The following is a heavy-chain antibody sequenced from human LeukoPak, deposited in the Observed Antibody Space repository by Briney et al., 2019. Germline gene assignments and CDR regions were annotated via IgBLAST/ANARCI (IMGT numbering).Heavy chain of an antibody. CDR2: IYPGDSYT. D-gene: IGHD6-19*01. V-gene: IGHV5-51*01. CDR1: GYSFTSYW. CDR3: ARAGEYSTGWYPFDY. Sequence: GESLKISCKGSGYSFTSYWIVWMRQMPGKGLECMGIIYPGDSYTRYSPSFQGQVTISADKSISTAYLQWSSLKASDTAMYYCARAGEYSTGWYPFDYWGQGTLVTVSS. J-gene: IGHJ4*02.